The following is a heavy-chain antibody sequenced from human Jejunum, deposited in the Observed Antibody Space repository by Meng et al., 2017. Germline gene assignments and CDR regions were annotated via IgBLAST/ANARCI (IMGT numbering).Heavy chain of an antibody. CDR1: GGSINNYY. CDR2: IYYSGST. D-gene: IGHD5-18*01. Sequence: SETLSLTCTVSGGSINNYYWNWIRQPPGKGLEWIWYIYYSGSTNYNPSLKSRLTITVDTSKNQFSLRLTPVTAADTAVYYCASAAYTYGSRWGKENWLDPWGQGTLVTVSS. CDR3: ASAAYTYGSRWGKENWLDP. V-gene: IGHV4-59*01. J-gene: IGHJ5*02.